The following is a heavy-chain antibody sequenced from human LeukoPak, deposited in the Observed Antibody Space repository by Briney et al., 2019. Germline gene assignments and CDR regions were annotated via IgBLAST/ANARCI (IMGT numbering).Heavy chain of an antibody. D-gene: IGHD2-21*02. CDR3: AKPEGAYCGGDCYSHFDY. J-gene: IGHJ4*02. CDR1: GFTFSSYG. V-gene: IGHV3-30*18. Sequence: GGSLRLSCAASGFTFSSYGMHWVRQAPGKGLEWVAVISYDGSNKYYADSVKGRFTISRDNSKNTLYLQMNSLRAEDTAVYYCAKPEGAYCGGDCYSHFDYWGQGTLVTVSS. CDR2: ISYDGSNK.